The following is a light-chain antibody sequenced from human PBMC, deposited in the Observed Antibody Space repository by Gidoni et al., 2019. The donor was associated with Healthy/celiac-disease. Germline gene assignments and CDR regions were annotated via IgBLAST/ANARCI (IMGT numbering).Light chain of an antibody. Sequence: AIRMTQSPSSLYASTGDRVTITCRASQGISSYLAWYQQKPGKAPKLLIYAASTLQSGVPSRFSGSGSGTDFTLTISCLQSEDFATYYCQQYYSSPFTFGPGTKVEI. J-gene: IGKJ3*01. CDR1: QGISSY. CDR3: QQYYSSPFT. CDR2: AAS. V-gene: IGKV1-8*01.